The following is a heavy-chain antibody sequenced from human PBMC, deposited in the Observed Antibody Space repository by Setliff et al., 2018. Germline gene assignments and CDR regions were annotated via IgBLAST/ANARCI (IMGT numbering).Heavy chain of an antibody. CDR3: AKRSSGNYFDY. CDR1: GFTFSNYA. V-gene: IGHV3-23*01. D-gene: IGHD6-13*01. CDR2: ISGSGGSI. J-gene: IGHJ4*02. Sequence: GGSLSLSCAASGFTFSNYAMSWVRQAPGKGLEWVSAISGSGGSIYYADSVKGRLTISRDNSKNTLYLQMNSLRAEDTAVYYCAKRSSGNYFDYWGQGTLVTVSS.